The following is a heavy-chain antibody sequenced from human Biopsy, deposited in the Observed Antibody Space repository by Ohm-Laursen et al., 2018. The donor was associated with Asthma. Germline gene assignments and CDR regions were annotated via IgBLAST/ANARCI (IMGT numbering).Heavy chain of an antibody. V-gene: IGHV1-18*01. CDR2: ISVYNGNT. CDR1: GYTLNSAV. D-gene: IGHD3-10*01. Sequence: ASVKVSCKTSGYTLNSAVITWVRQAPGQGLEWMGWISVYNGNTKVAQKLQDRVTMITDTSTSTAYMELRSLRSDDTAVYFCARAVDYSHYYGIDVWGQGTTVTVS. CDR3: ARAVDYSHYYGIDV. J-gene: IGHJ6*02.